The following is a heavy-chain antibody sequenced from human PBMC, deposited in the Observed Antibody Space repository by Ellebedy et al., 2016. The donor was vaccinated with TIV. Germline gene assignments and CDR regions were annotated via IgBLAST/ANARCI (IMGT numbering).Heavy chain of an antibody. CDR1: GVSISSTNW. J-gene: IGHJ4*02. D-gene: IGHD6-19*01. Sequence: GSLRLXCAVSGVSISSTNWWTWVRQAPGKGLEWIGETFHSGSTHYNVSLQSRVTISVDKSKNQFSLKLTSVTAADTAVYYCATIPQAVAGNILWGQGTLVVVSS. CDR2: TFHSGST. CDR3: ATIPQAVAGNIL. V-gene: IGHV4-4*02.